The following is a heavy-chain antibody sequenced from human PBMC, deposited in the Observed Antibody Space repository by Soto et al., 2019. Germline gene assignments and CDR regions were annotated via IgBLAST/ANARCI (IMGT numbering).Heavy chain of an antibody. CDR1: GFTFIKYW. CDR2: INSDGSVA. V-gene: IGHV3-74*01. Sequence: RGPLRLPCAASGFTFIKYWMHWARQAPGRGPVWGSRINSDGSVAHYADSEKGRFTISRDNAKNSLDLQMNSLRDEDTAVYYCAKDSAYSGSPLDSWGQGTLGTVSS. CDR3: AKDSAYSGSPLDS. D-gene: IGHD1-26*01. J-gene: IGHJ4*02.